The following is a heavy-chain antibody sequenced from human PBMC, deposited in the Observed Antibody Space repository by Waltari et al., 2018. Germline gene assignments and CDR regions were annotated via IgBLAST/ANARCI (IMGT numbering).Heavy chain of an antibody. CDR3: ARLRTTGDYYGMDV. V-gene: IGHV3-7*01. CDR1: GFTLSTYW. CDR2: IKYDAREI. D-gene: IGHD7-27*01. Sequence: EVQLVESGGGLVQPGGSLRLSCVASGFTLSTYWMGWVRQAPGKGLEWVANIKYDAREIYYVDSVKGRFTISRDNAKNSQYLQMNSLRAEDTAVYYCARLRTTGDYYGMDVWGQGIAVIVSS. J-gene: IGHJ6*02.